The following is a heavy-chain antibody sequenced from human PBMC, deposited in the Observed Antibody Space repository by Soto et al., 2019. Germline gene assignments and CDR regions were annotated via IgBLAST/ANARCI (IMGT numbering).Heavy chain of an antibody. J-gene: IGHJ5*02. V-gene: IGHV4-30-4*02. CDR2: IYNSGIT. Sequence: PSDTLSLTCTVSGGSISIGDYSWSWVRHSPGKGLEWIGHIYNSGITYYNPSLKSRVVISIDTSRNQLSLRLNSLTAADRAVYFCARGVTVFGLVSRFWFDPWGQGTVVTVSS. CDR1: GGSISIGDYS. CDR3: ARGVTVFGLVSRFWFDP. D-gene: IGHD3-3*01.